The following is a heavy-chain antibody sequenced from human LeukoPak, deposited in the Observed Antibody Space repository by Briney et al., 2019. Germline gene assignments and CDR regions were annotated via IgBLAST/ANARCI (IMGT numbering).Heavy chain of an antibody. CDR3: ARAGDDFWSVYYVD. D-gene: IGHD3-3*01. CDR2: ISAYNGNT. Sequence: ASVKVSCKASGYTFTSYGISWVRQAPGQGLEWVGWISAYNGNTNYAQKLQGRVTMTTDTSTSTAYTELRSLRPDDTAVYYCARAGDDFWSVYYVDWGQGTLVTVSS. V-gene: IGHV1-18*01. CDR1: GYTFTSYG. J-gene: IGHJ4*02.